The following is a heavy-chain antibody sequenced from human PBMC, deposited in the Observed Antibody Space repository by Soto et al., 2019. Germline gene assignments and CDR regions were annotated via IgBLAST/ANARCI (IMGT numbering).Heavy chain of an antibody. CDR1: GGSIRGSY. CDR3: GTGGGWLQNSNLRGLYFDY. V-gene: IGHV4-59*01. CDR2: ISYTGSA. J-gene: IGHJ4*02. D-gene: IGHD6-19*01. Sequence: SETLSLTCSVSGGSIRGSYCSWIRQPPEKGLEWIASISYTGSATHNPSLKSRVSVSVDTTENQCSLKLTSATAADTATYYCGTGGGWLQNSNLRGLYFDYWGQGALVTVSS.